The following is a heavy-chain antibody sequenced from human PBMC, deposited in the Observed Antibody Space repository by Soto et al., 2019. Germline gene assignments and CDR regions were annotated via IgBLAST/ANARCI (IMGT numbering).Heavy chain of an antibody. CDR3: PSLTQGYYDRSGRRVDY. Sequence: PGGSLRLSCASSGFTSSDYYMSWIRQAPGKGLEWVAYISAGGSDIYYGDSVKGRFTVSRDNTKKSLYLQMSNLRADDTAIYYFPSLTQGYYDRSGRRVDYWGQGTLVNVSS. D-gene: IGHD3-22*01. J-gene: IGHJ4*01. CDR2: ISAGGSDI. V-gene: IGHV3-11*01. CDR1: GFTSSDYY.